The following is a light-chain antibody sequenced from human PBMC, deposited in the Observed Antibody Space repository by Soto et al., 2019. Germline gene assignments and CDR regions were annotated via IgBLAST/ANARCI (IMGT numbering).Light chain of an antibody. V-gene: IGKV1-5*01. CDR3: QKYDSALTWT. CDR2: DVS. J-gene: IGKJ1*01. CDR1: QTISSW. Sequence: DIQMTQSPSTLSASVGYRVTITCRSSQTISSWLAWYQQKPGKAPKLLIYDVSSLESGVPSRFSGSGSGTDFTLTISSLQPEDVATYYCQKYDSALTWTFGQGTKVDIK.